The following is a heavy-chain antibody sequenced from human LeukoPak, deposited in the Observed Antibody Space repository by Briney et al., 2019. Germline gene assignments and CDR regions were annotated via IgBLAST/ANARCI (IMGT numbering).Heavy chain of an antibody. D-gene: IGHD6-6*01. CDR1: GYAFTGYY. Sequence: GASVKVSCKASGYAFTGYYIHWVRQAPGQGLEWMGWINPNSGGTNYAQKFQGRVTMTRDTSISTAYMELSRLRSDDTAVYYCARTNRELVTGFDYWGQGTLVTVSS. V-gene: IGHV1-2*02. J-gene: IGHJ4*02. CDR2: INPNSGGT. CDR3: ARTNRELVTGFDY.